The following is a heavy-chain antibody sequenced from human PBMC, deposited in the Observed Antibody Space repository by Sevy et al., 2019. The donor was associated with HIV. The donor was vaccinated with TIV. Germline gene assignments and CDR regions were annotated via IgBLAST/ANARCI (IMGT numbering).Heavy chain of an antibody. Sequence: SENLSLTCTVPGGSISSSDYYWSWIRQPPGKGLEWIGYISYSGNTYYSPSLKSRVTISGDTSQNQCSLKLSSVTAADTAVYYCTRRLYGDYSDAFDIWGQGTVVTVSS. CDR2: ISYSGNT. D-gene: IGHD4-17*01. J-gene: IGHJ3*02. CDR3: TRRLYGDYSDAFDI. CDR1: GGSISSSDYY. V-gene: IGHV4-30-4*01.